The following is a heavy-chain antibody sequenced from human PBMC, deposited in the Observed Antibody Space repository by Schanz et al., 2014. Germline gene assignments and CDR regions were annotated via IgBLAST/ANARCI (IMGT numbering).Heavy chain of an antibody. V-gene: IGHV4-39*07. Sequence: QLHLQESGPGLVKPSETLSLTCTVSGGSISSSSYYWGWIRQPPGKGLEWIGYIYFNGITYYKPSLKARLIISVDTSKNQFSLKLSSVTAADTAVYYCARVGRSSSSPHGSSGDYWGQGTLVTVSS. D-gene: IGHD6-6*01. CDR2: IYFNGIT. J-gene: IGHJ4*02. CDR1: GGSISSSSYY. CDR3: ARVGRSSSSPHGSSGDY.